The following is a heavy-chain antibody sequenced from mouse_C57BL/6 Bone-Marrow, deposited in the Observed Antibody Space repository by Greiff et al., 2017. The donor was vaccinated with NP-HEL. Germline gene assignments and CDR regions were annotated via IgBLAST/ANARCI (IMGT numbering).Heavy chain of an antibody. Sequence: VQLQQSGPELVKPGASVKISCKASGYTFTDYYMNWVRQSHGKSLEWIGDINPNNGGSSYNQRFKCKATLTVDKSSSTAYMELRSLTSEDSAVYNCARDYYGSSWYLDVWGTGTTVTVSS. J-gene: IGHJ1*03. CDR3: ARDYYGSSWYLDV. CDR2: INPNNGGS. D-gene: IGHD1-1*01. V-gene: IGHV1-26*01. CDR1: GYTFTDYY.